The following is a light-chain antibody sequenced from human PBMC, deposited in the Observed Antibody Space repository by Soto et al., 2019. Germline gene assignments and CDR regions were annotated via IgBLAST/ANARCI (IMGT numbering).Light chain of an antibody. J-gene: IGLJ1*01. CDR1: SSDVGSYNY. Sequence: QSVLTQPASVSGSPGQSITISCTGTSSDVGSYNYASWYQQHPGKAPKLMIYDVSNRPSGVSNRFSGSKSGNTASLTISGLQAEDEAEYYCNSYTSSSTLVFGTGTKVTVL. CDR2: DVS. CDR3: NSYTSSSTLV. V-gene: IGLV2-14*03.